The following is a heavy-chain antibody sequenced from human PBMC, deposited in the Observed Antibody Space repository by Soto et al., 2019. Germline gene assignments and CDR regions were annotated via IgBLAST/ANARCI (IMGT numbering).Heavy chain of an antibody. CDR1: GYTFTSYA. CDR3: ARDIVVVVAATSAYNWFDP. CDR2: INAGNGNT. V-gene: IGHV1-3*01. D-gene: IGHD2-15*01. J-gene: IGHJ5*02. Sequence: ASVKVSCKASGYTFTSYAMHWVRQAPGQRLEWMGWINAGNGNTKYSQKFQGRVTITRDTSASTAYMELSSLRSEDTAVYYCARDIVVVVAATSAYNWFDPWGQGTLVTVSS.